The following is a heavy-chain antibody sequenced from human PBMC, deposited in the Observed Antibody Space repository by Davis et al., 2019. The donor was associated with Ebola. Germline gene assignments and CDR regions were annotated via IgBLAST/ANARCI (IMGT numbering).Heavy chain of an antibody. V-gene: IGHV4-59*01. Sequence: PSETLSLTCTVSGGSISTYYWSWIRQPPGKELEWIGYVHYSESTNYNPPLKSRLTISVDTSKNRFSLKLSSVTAADTAVYYCARVGSGSFDIWGQGTMVTVSS. CDR1: GGSISTYY. CDR3: ARVGSGSFDI. D-gene: IGHD6-25*01. J-gene: IGHJ3*02. CDR2: VHYSEST.